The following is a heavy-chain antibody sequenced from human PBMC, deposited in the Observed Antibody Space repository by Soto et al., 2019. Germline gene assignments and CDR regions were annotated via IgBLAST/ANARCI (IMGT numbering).Heavy chain of an antibody. CDR1: GYTFTVYY. V-gene: IGHV1-2*02. Sequence: ASVKVSCKASGYTFTVYYMHCVLQSPLQWLDWMGWINPNSGGTNYAQKFQGRVTMTRDTSISTAYMELSRLRSDDTAVYYCAIPIVVVPAAMTEDYGMDVWGQGTTVTVSS. CDR3: AIPIVVVPAAMTEDYGMDV. CDR2: INPNSGGT. J-gene: IGHJ6*02. D-gene: IGHD2-2*01.